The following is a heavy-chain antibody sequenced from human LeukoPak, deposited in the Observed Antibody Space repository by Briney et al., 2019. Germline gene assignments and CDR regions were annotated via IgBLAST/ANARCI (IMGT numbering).Heavy chain of an antibody. J-gene: IGHJ4*02. CDR3: ARMNTGGIVGATKSGY. Sequence: PGGSLRLSCAASGFTFSDYAMSWVRQAPGKGLMWVSRINTDGSSTSYADSVKGRFTISRDNTKNTLYLQMNSLRAEDTAVYYCARMNTGGIVGATKSGYWGQGTLVTVSS. D-gene: IGHD1-26*01. CDR2: INTDGSST. CDR1: GFTFSDYA. V-gene: IGHV3-74*01.